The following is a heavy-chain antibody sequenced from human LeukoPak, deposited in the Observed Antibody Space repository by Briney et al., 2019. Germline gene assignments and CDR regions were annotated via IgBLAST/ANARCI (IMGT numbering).Heavy chain of an antibody. V-gene: IGHV3-23*01. CDR2: ISGSGGST. CDR3: AKGPEDSSGYYYALGY. D-gene: IGHD3-22*01. CDR1: GFTFSSYA. Sequence: LPGGSLRLSCAASGFTFSSYAMSWVRQAPGKGLEWVSTISGSGGSTYYADSVEGRFTISRDNSKNTLYLQMNSLRAEDTAVYYCAKGPEDSSGYYYALGYWGQGTLVTVSS. J-gene: IGHJ4*02.